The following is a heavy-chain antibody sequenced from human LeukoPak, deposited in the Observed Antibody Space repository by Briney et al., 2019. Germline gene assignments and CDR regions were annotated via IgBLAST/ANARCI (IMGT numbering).Heavy chain of an antibody. CDR2: ISYDGSNK. CDR1: GFTFSSYA. J-gene: IGHJ4*02. Sequence: GGSLRLSCAASGFTFSSYAVHWVRQAPGKGLEWVAVISYDGSNKYYADSVKGRFTISRDNSKNTLYLQMNSLRAEDTAVYYCARDKGGEGYFDYWGQGTLVTVSS. CDR3: ARDKGGEGYFDY. V-gene: IGHV3-30-3*01. D-gene: IGHD3-10*01.